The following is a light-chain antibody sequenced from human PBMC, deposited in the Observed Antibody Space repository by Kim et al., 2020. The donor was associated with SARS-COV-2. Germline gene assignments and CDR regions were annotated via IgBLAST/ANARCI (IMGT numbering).Light chain of an antibody. CDR1: QSVRRNY. J-gene: IGKJ1*01. CDR3: LQYGPSWT. Sequence: DIVVTQSPATLSLSPGERATLFCRASQSVRRNYVAWYQQKLGQAPRLLIHGASVRAAGIPPRFSGSGSGTDFSLTITRLEPEDFAVYYCLQYGPSWTFGPGTKVDIK. CDR2: GAS. V-gene: IGKV3-20*01.